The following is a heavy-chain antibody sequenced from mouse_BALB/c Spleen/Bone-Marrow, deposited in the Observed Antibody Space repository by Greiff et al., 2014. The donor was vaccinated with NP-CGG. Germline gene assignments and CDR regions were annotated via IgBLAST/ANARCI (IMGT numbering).Heavy chain of an antibody. CDR3: GRHSRGYDGFAN. Sequence: EVKLMESGGGLVKPEGSLKLSCAASGFAFSTYDMSWVRQTPEKRLEWVAYISSGGGNTYYPDTVKGRFTISRDNAKNTLSLQMSSLKSEDTAIFFCGRHSRGYDGFANWGQGTLVTVSA. D-gene: IGHD2-2*01. CDR2: ISSGGGNT. CDR1: GFAFSTYD. J-gene: IGHJ3*01. V-gene: IGHV5-12-1*01.